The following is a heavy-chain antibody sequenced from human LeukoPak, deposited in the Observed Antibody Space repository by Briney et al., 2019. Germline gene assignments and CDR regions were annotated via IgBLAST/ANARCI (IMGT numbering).Heavy chain of an antibody. Sequence: SETLSLTCTVSGGSISSSYWSWIRQPPGKGLEWIGYIHYSGNTNCNPSLKSRVTISVDTSKNQFSLKLSSVTAADTAVYYCARGVRYHFDAFDIWGQGTMVTVSS. CDR1: GGSISSSY. D-gene: IGHD2-2*01. CDR3: ARGVRYHFDAFDI. V-gene: IGHV4-59*01. J-gene: IGHJ3*02. CDR2: IHYSGNT.